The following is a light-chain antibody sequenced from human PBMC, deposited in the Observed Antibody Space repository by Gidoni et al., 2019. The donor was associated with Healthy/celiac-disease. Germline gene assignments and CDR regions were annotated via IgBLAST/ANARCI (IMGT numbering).Light chain of an antibody. CDR2: DVS. CDR3: SSYTSSSTLDVV. CDR1: SSDVGGYNY. J-gene: IGLJ2*01. V-gene: IGLV2-14*01. Sequence: QSALTQPASVSGSPGQSLTISCTGTSSDVGGYNYGSGYQQHPGKAPKLMLYDVSNRPSGVSNRFSGSKSGNTASLTISGLQAEDEADYYCSSYTSSSTLDVVFGGGTKLTVL.